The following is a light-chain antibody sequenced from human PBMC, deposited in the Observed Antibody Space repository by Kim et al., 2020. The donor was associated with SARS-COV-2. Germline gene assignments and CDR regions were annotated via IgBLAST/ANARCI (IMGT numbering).Light chain of an antibody. CDR1: SSDVGGYNY. CDR3: SSYTSSSAWV. J-gene: IGLJ3*02. V-gene: IGLV2-14*03. CDR2: DVS. Sequence: QSALTQPASVPGSPGQSITISCTGTSSDVGGYNYVSWYQQHPGKAPKLMIYDVSNRPSGVSNRFSGSKSGNTASLTISGLQAEDEADYYCSSYTSSSAWVFGGGTQLTVL.